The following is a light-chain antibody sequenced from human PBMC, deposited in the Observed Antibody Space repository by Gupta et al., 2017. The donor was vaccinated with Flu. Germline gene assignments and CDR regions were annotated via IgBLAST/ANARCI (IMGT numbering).Light chain of an antibody. Sequence: PSFLSASVAERVAITCRATQGISSYFASYQHKPGRAPNLLLYVASTFQTGVPPTFSGSASCTAFTLTIISRLPPDFATYYCRHRNTYPPTFGQGTRLEI. CDR2: VAS. CDR3: RHRNTYPPT. CDR1: QGISSY. V-gene: IGKV1-9*01. J-gene: IGKJ2*01.